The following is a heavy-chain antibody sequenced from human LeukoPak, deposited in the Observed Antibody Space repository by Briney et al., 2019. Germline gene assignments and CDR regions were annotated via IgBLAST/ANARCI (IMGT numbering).Heavy chain of an antibody. CDR1: RFTFSSYS. CDR2: ISSSSNYI. J-gene: IGHJ6*04. CDR3: PGYYGMDV. Sequence: SGGSLRLSCAASRFTFSSYSMNWVRQAPGKGLEWVSSISSSSNYIYYADSVKGRFTISRDNAKNSLYLQMDSLRAEDTAVYYCPGYYGMDVWGKGTTVTVSS. V-gene: IGHV3-21*01.